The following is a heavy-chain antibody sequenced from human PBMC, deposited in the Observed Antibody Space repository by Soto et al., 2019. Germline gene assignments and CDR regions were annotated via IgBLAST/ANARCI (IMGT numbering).Heavy chain of an antibody. J-gene: IGHJ4*02. CDR3: ARWGYYYDSSGYYDY. CDR2: IYYSGST. V-gene: IGHV4-30-4*01. Sequence: SETLSLTCTVSGGSISSGDYYWSWIRQPPGKGLEWIGYIYYSGSTYYNPSLKSRVTISVDTSKNQFSLKLSSVTAADTAVYYCARWGYYYDSSGYYDYWGQGTLVTVSS. CDR1: GGSISSGDYY. D-gene: IGHD3-22*01.